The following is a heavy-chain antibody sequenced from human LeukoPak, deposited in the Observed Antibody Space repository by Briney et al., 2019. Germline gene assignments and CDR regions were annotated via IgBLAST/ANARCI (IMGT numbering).Heavy chain of an antibody. D-gene: IGHD6-19*01. Sequence: PGGSLRLSCAASGFTFSSYGMHWVRQAPGKGLEWVAFIRYDGSNKYYADSVKGRFTISRDNSKNTMYLQMNSLRAEDTAVYYCAKHEGAVAGTFWFDPWGQGTLVTVSS. CDR1: GFTFSSYG. V-gene: IGHV3-30*02. J-gene: IGHJ5*02. CDR2: IRYDGSNK. CDR3: AKHEGAVAGTFWFDP.